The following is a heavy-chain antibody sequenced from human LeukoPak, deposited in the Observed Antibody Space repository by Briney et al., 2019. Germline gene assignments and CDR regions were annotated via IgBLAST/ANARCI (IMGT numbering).Heavy chain of an antibody. CDR2: IIPIFGTA. D-gene: IGHD3-10*01. J-gene: IGHJ5*02. CDR1: GGTFSSYA. CDR3: ARTYYYGSGSPNQFDP. V-gene: IGHV1-69*05. Sequence: SVKVSCKASGGTFSSYAISWVRQAPGQGLEWMGRIIPIFGTANYAQKFQGRVTITTDESTSTAYMELSSLRSEGTAVYYCARTYYYGSGSPNQFDPWGQGTLVTVSS.